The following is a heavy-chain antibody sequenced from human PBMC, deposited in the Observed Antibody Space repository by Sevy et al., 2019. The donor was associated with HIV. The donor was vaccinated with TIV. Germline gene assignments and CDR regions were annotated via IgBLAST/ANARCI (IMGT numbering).Heavy chain of an antibody. J-gene: IGHJ4*02. D-gene: IGHD6-19*01. Sequence: SETLSLTCAVSGGSISSGDYSWSWLRQPPEKGLEWIGFIYQGSTYYNPSLTSRVSISLDRSKNQSSLQLDSVTAADTAVYYCARAFYTTGWYIDYWGQGTLVTVSS. V-gene: IGHV4-30-2*01. CDR3: ARAFYTTGWYIDY. CDR2: IYQGST. CDR1: GGSISSGDYS.